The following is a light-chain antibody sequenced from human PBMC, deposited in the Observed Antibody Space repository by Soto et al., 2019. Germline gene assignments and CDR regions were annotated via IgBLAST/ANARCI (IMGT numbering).Light chain of an antibody. Sequence: EIVMTQSPAILSVSPGERATLSCRASQSISNNLAWYQQKPGQPPRLLIYRASTRATGVPARFSGSGSGTDFTLIISCLQSEDFAVYYCQHYNNWPPWTFGQGTKVEIK. CDR1: QSISNN. J-gene: IGKJ1*01. CDR3: QHYNNWPPWT. CDR2: RAS. V-gene: IGKV3-15*01.